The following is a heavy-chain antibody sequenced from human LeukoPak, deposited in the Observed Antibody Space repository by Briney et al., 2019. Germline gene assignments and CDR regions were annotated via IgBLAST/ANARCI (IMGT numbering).Heavy chain of an antibody. CDR1: GFTFDDYA. V-gene: IGHV3-9*01. CDR2: ISWNSGSI. J-gene: IGHJ6*03. D-gene: IGHD3-3*01. Sequence: EPGGSLRLSCAASGFTFDDYAMHWVRQAPGKGLEWVSGISWNSGSIGYADSVKGRFTISRDNAKNSVSLQMNSLRAEDTAVYFCARESGDYAFWSGYYRDYYYMDVWGKGTTVTVSS. CDR3: ARESGDYAFWSGYYRDYYYMDV.